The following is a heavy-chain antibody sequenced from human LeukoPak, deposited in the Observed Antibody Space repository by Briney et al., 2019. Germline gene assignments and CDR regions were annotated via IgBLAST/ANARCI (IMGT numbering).Heavy chain of an antibody. Sequence: SQTLSLTCTVSGGSISSGDYYWSWSRQPPGKGLEWIGYIYYSGSTYYNPSLKSRVTISVDTSKSQFSLKLSSVTAADTAAYYCARDYFWSGSLDYWGQGTLVTVSS. CDR2: IYYSGST. D-gene: IGHD3-3*01. CDR1: GGSISSGDYY. J-gene: IGHJ4*02. V-gene: IGHV4-30-4*08. CDR3: ARDYFWSGSLDY.